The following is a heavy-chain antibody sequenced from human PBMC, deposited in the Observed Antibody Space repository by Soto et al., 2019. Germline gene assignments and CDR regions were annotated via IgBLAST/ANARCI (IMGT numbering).Heavy chain of an antibody. CDR1: GFTFSRHA. D-gene: IGHD3-22*01. Sequence: GGSLRLSCAASGFTFSRHAINWVRQPPGKGLEWVSDISGSGGTTSYADSVKGRFTISRDNSKNMLYLQMNSLRADDTAVYYCAKVLEYSSSPLDFWGQGTLVTVSS. CDR2: ISGSGGTT. V-gene: IGHV3-23*01. CDR3: AKVLEYSSSPLDF. J-gene: IGHJ4*02.